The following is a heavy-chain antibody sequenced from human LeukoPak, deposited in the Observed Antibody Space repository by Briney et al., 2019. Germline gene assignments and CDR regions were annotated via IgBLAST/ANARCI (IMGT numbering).Heavy chain of an antibody. CDR3: ARDSSPYYYDSSGLDP. Sequence: ASVKVSCKASGYTFTSYGISWVRQAPGQGLEWMGWISAYNGNTNYAQKLQGRVTMTTDTSTSTAYMGLRSLRSDDTAVYYCARDSSPYYYDSSGLDPWGQGTLVTVSS. V-gene: IGHV1-18*01. CDR2: ISAYNGNT. CDR1: GYTFTSYG. J-gene: IGHJ5*02. D-gene: IGHD3-22*01.